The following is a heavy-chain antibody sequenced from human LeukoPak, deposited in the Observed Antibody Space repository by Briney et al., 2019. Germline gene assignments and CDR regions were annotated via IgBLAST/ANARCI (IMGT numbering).Heavy chain of an antibody. Sequence: PSETLSLTCTVSGGSISSGSYYWSWIRQPAGKGLEWIGRIYTSGSTNYNPSLKSRVTISVDTSKNQFSLKLSSVTAADTAVYYCARNNWNTDYWGQGTLVTVSS. CDR2: IYTSGST. J-gene: IGHJ4*02. V-gene: IGHV4-61*02. D-gene: IGHD1/OR15-1a*01. CDR3: ARNNWNTDY. CDR1: GGSISSGSYY.